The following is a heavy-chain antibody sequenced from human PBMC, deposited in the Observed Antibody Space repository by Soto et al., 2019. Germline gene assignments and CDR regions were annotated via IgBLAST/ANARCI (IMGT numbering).Heavy chain of an antibody. D-gene: IGHD3-22*01. J-gene: IGHJ4*02. CDR1: GGSISSYY. Sequence: SETLSLTCTVSGGSISSYYWSWIRQPPGKGLEWIGYIYYSGSTNYNPSLKSRVTISVDTSKNQFSLKLSSVTAADTAVYYCARGNYDSSGYRYVWGQGTLVTVS. CDR3: ARGNYDSSGYRYV. V-gene: IGHV4-59*01. CDR2: IYYSGST.